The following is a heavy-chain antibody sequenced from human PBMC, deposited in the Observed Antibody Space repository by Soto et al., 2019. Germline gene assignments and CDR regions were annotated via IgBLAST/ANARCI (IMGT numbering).Heavy chain of an antibody. V-gene: IGHV4-59*11. D-gene: IGHD2-15*01. CDR1: GGSFSPHY. CDR2: ISDSGST. CDR3: ARVCGGSGGGCYFDS. J-gene: IGHJ4*02. Sequence: QVQLQESGPGLVKPSETLSLTCTVSGGSFSPHYWSWIRQPPGKGLEWIAYISDSGSTDYKPSLRSRVTLAVATSKNQFSLKLSSVTAADTAVYYCARVCGGSGGGCYFDSWGQGTLVTVSS.